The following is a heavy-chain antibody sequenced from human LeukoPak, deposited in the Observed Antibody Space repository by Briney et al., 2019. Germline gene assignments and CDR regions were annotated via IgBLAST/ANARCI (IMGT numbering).Heavy chain of an antibody. CDR2: IYHSGST. CDR1: GYSISSGYY. Sequence: ASETLSLTCTVSGYSISSGYYWGWIRQPPGKGLEWIGSIYHSGSTYYNPSLKSRVTISVDTSKNQFSLKLSSVTAADTAVYYCVRDVGGAGYWGQGTLVTVSS. CDR3: VRDVGGAGY. D-gene: IGHD6-19*01. J-gene: IGHJ4*02. V-gene: IGHV4-38-2*02.